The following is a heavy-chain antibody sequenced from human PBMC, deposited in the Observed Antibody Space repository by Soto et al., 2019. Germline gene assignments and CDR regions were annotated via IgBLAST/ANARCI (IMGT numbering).Heavy chain of an antibody. Sequence: VASVKVSCKASGFTFTSSAFQWVRQARGQRLEWIGWIAVGSVYTNYAQRFQDRVTLTRDMSTATTYMELSRLTSEDTAIYYCAADATAWQQMVPSDYWGQGTLVTVSS. J-gene: IGHJ4*02. D-gene: IGHD2-8*01. CDR2: IAVGSVYT. CDR1: GFTFTSSA. V-gene: IGHV1-58*01. CDR3: AADATAWQQMVPSDY.